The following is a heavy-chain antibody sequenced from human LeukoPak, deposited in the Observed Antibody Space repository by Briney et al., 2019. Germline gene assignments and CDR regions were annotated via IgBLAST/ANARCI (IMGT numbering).Heavy chain of an antibody. D-gene: IGHD3-10*01. J-gene: IGHJ6*02. CDR1: GYTFTSYY. CDR2: INPSGGST. CDR3: ARDHYYGSGTQGDHYYYYYGMDV. Sequence: ASVKVSCKASGYTFTSYYMHWVRQAPGQGLEWMGIINPSGGSTSYAQKFQGRVTMTRDTSTSTVCMELSSLRSEDTAVYYCARDHYYGSGTQGDHYYYYYGMDVWGQGTTVTVSS. V-gene: IGHV1-46*01.